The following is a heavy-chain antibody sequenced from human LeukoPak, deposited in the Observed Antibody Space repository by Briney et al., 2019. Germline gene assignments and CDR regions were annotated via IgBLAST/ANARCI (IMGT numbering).Heavy chain of an antibody. V-gene: IGHV3-30*18. J-gene: IGHJ5*02. CDR2: ISYDGSNK. CDR3: AKGSMTTVTREFDP. D-gene: IGHD4-17*01. Sequence: GGSLRLSCAASGFTFSSYSMNWVRQAPGKGLEWVAVISYDGSNKYYADSVKGRFTISRDNSKNTLYLQMNSLRAEDTAVYYCAKGSMTTVTREFDPWGQGTLVTVSS. CDR1: GFTFSSYS.